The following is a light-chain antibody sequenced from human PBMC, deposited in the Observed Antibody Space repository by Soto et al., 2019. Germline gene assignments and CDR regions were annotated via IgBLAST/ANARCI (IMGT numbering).Light chain of an antibody. CDR1: QSVSSSY. V-gene: IGKV3-20*01. CDR2: GAS. J-gene: IGKJ5*01. Sequence: EIVLTQSPGTLSLSRGERATVSCRASQSVSSSYLAWYQQKPGQAPRLLIYGASSRATGIPDRFSGSGSGTDFTLTIGSLQSEDFAVYYCQQYNNWPITFGQGTRLEIK. CDR3: QQYNNWPIT.